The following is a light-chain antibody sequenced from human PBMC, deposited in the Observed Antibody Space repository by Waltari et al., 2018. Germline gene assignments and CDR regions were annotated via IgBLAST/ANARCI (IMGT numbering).Light chain of an antibody. V-gene: IGKV1-33*01. CDR1: QDITTS. CDR3: QHYHSLPYT. J-gene: IGKJ2*01. CDR2: DAS. Sequence: TCHATQDITTSLSWFQQKPGKAPQRLIYDASSLQAGVPSRFSGTGSGTAFSFTITSLQPEDSATYYCQHYHSLPYTFGRGTKLQIK.